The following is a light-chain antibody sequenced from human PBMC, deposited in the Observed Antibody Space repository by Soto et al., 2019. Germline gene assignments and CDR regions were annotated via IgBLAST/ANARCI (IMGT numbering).Light chain of an antibody. Sequence: VISMTQSPSLLSASTGDRVTISCRMSQDIKNYLAWYQQRPGKAPALLIYSASTLQNGVPSRFSGSWSGTDFILTNSRLQSEDFATYYCQQYYSFPFTFGPGTKVDV. CDR1: QDIKNY. CDR3: QQYYSFPFT. J-gene: IGKJ3*01. V-gene: IGKV1D-8*01. CDR2: SAS.